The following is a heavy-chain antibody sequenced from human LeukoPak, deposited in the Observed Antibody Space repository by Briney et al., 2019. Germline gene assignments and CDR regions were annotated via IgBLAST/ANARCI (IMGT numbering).Heavy chain of an antibody. CDR1: GFTFSSYS. CDR2: ISISSSTI. V-gene: IGHV3-48*04. J-gene: IGHJ3*02. D-gene: IGHD3-16*01. CDR3: ARGGSMDAFDI. Sequence: GGSLRLSCAASGFTFSSYSMNWVRQVPGKGLEWVSYISISSSTIYYADSVKGRFTISRDNAKNSLYLQMNSLRAEDTAVYYCARGGSMDAFDIWGQGTMVTVSS.